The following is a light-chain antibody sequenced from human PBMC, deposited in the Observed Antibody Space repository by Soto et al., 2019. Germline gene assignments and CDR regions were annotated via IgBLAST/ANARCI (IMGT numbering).Light chain of an antibody. J-gene: IGLJ2*01. Sequence: QSVLTQPPSASGSPGQSVTISCTGTSSDVGGYNYVSWYQQHPGKAPKLIIHEVTKRPSGVPDRFSGSKSGNTASLTVSGLQAEDEADYYCSSYAGNKGSNQVIFGGGTKLTVL. CDR1: SSDVGGYNY. V-gene: IGLV2-8*01. CDR2: EVT. CDR3: SSYAGNKGSNQVI.